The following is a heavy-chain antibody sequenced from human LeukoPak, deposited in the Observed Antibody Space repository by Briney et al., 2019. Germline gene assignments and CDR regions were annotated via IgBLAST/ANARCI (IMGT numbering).Heavy chain of an antibody. Sequence: ASVKVSCKASGGTFSSYAISWVRQAPGQGLEWMGGIIPIFGTANYARKFQGRVTITADESTSTAYMELSSLRSEDTAVYYCARGGQQLVPEDDYYYYGMDVWGQGTTVTVSS. CDR1: GGTFSSYA. V-gene: IGHV1-69*13. CDR3: ARGGQQLVPEDDYYYYGMDV. J-gene: IGHJ6*02. D-gene: IGHD6-13*01. CDR2: IIPIFGTA.